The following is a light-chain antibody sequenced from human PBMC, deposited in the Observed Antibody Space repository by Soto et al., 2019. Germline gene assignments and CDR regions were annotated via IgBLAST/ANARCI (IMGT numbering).Light chain of an antibody. J-gene: IGKJ1*01. Sequence: DIQMTQSPSTLSASVGDRVTITCRASQSISGWLAWYQQKPGKAPKILIYDASNLERGLPSRSSGSGSGTEFTLTISSLQPDDFATYYCQQYDSFPWSFGQGTKVDIK. CDR3: QQYDSFPWS. CDR1: QSISGW. V-gene: IGKV1-5*01. CDR2: DAS.